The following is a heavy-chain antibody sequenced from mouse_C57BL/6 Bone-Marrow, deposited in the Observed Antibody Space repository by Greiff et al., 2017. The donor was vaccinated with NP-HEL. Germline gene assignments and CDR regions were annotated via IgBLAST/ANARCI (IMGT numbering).Heavy chain of an antibody. CDR1: GYTFTDYD. D-gene: IGHD2-5*01. CDR3: ARDYSNFYYYAMDY. J-gene: IGHJ4*01. V-gene: IGHV1-76*01. CDR2: IYPGSGNT. Sequence: VQLQESGAELVRPGASVKLSCKASGYTFTDYDINWVKQRPGQGLEWIARIYPGSGNTYYNEKFKGKATLNAEKSSSTAYMQLSSLTSEDSAFYFCARDYSNFYYYAMDYWGQGTSVTVSS.